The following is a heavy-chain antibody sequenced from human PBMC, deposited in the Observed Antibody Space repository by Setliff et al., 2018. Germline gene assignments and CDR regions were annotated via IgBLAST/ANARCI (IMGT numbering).Heavy chain of an antibody. CDR2: LNSYGTMA. D-gene: IGHD2-15*01. Sequence: QPGGSLRLSCAASQFTFSRHSMSWVRQAPGKGLEWISNLNSYGTMAWYAASVKGRFTISRDNAKSSVYLQMNNLRDEDSAVYYCARDGGQGTTFELWGQGTMVTVSS. V-gene: IGHV3-48*02. J-gene: IGHJ3*01. CDR1: QFTFSRHS. CDR3: ARDGGQGTTFEL.